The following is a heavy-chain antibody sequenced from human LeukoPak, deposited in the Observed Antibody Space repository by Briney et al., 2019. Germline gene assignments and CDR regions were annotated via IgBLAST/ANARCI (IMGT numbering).Heavy chain of an antibody. CDR1: GYSFTSYW. Sequence: GESLKISCKGSGYSFTSYWIGWVRQMPGKGLEWMGIIYPGDSDTRYSPSFRGQVTISADKSISTAYLQWSSLKASDTAMYYCARHDSSGYYYVSWFDPWGQGTLVTVSS. CDR2: IYPGDSDT. V-gene: IGHV5-51*01. D-gene: IGHD3-22*01. J-gene: IGHJ5*02. CDR3: ARHDSSGYYYVSWFDP.